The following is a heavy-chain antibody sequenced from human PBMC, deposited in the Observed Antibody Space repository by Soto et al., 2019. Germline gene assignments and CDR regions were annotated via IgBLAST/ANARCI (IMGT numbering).Heavy chain of an antibody. CDR3: ARDINSSSYWYYYMDP. CDR2: ISSSRSVI. V-gene: IGHV3-48*01. Sequence: EVQLVESGGGLVQPGGSLRLSCATSGFILSDCAMNWVRQAPGKGLGWVSYISSSRSVIDYADSVKGRFTVSRDNARNSLYLQMNSLRGEDTAVYYCARDINSSSYWYYYMDPWGKGTTVTVSS. CDR1: GFILSDCA. J-gene: IGHJ6*03. D-gene: IGHD6-19*01.